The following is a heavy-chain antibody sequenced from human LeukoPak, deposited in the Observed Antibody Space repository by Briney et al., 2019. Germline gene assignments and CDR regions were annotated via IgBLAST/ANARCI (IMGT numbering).Heavy chain of an antibody. CDR2: VYYRGNT. CDR1: GGSFSGYY. CDR3: AREWGIAAAGNTAFDF. J-gene: IGHJ4*02. D-gene: IGHD6-13*01. V-gene: IGHV4-59*12. Sequence: SETLSLTCAVYGGSFSGYYWSWIRRPPGKGLEWIGSVYYRGNTYYNPSLRSRVTLSVDTSKNQFSLKLNSVTAADTALYYCAREWGIAAAGNTAFDFWGPGIQVTVSS.